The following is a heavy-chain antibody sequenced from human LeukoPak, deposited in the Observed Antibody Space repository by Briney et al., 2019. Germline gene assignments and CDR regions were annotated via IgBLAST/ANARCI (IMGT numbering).Heavy chain of an antibody. CDR1: GFTFSSYG. D-gene: IGHD2-2*01. CDR2: IRYDGSNK. V-gene: IGHV3-30*02. J-gene: IGHJ4*02. Sequence: PGGSLRLSCAGSGFTFSSYGMHWVRQAPGQGLESVAFIRYDGSNKYYADSVKARFTISRDNSKNTLYLQMNSLRADDTAVYYCAKDYCSSTSCPFDYWGQGTLVTVSP. CDR3: AKDYCSSTSCPFDY.